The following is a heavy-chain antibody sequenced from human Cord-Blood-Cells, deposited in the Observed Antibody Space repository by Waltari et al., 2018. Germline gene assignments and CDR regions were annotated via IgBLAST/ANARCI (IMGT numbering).Heavy chain of an antibody. J-gene: IGHJ4*02. CDR1: GGSISSSSYY. D-gene: IGHD3-10*01. CDR2: IYYSGST. V-gene: IGHV4-39*01. CDR3: ARHRDLAWYFDY. Sequence: QLQLQESGPGLVKPSETLSLTCTVSGGSISSSSYYWGWIRQPPGKGLEWIGGIYYSGSTYYNPSLKSRVTISVDTSKNQFSLKLSSVTAADTAVYYCARHRDLAWYFDYWGQGTLVTVSS.